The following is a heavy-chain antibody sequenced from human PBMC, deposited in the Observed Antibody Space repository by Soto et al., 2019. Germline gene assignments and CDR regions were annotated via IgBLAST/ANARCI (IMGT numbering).Heavy chain of an antibody. CDR1: GGSISSYY. D-gene: IGHD6-13*01. CDR3: ARTAAAGKYYYGVDV. CDR2: IYYSGST. J-gene: IGHJ6*02. V-gene: IGHV4-59*01. Sequence: SETLSLTCTVSGGSISSYYWSWIRQPPGKGLEWIGYIYYSGSTNYNPSLKSRVTISVDTSKNQFSLKLSSVTAADTAIYYCARTAAAGKYYYGVDVWGQGTTVTVSS.